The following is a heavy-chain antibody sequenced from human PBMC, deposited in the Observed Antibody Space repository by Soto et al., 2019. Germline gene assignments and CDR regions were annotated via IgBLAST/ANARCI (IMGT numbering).Heavy chain of an antibody. CDR1: GFTLSSYS. D-gene: IGHD3-16*01. CDR3: ARPNTPTYLGAFDI. CDR2: ISSSSSYI. V-gene: IGHV3-21*01. J-gene: IGHJ3*02. Sequence: GGSLRLSCAASGFTLSSYSMNWVRQAPGKGLEWVSSISSSSSYIFYADSVKGRFTISRDNAKNSLYLQMNSLRAEDTAVYYCARPNTPTYLGAFDIWGQGTMVTVSS.